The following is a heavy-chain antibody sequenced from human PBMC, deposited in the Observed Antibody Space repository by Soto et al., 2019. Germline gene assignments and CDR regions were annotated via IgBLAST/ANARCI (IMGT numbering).Heavy chain of an antibody. D-gene: IGHD3-3*01. CDR3: ARDSGYDFWSGPGYFDL. CDR2: INPSGGST. CDR1: GYTFTSYY. V-gene: IGHV1-46*01. Sequence: ASVKVSCKASGYTFTSYYMHWVRQAPGQGLEWMGIINPSGGSTSYAQKLQGRVTMTTGTSTSTAYMELRSLRSDDTAVYYCARDSGYDFWSGPGYFDLWGRGTLVTVSS. J-gene: IGHJ2*01.